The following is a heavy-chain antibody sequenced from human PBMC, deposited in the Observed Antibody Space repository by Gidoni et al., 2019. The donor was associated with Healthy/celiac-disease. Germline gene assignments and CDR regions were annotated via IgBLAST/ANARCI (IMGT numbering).Heavy chain of an antibody. D-gene: IGHD6-13*01. J-gene: IGHJ6*02. CDR1: GFTFDDYG. Sequence: EVQLVESGGGVVRPGGSLRLSCAASGFTFDDYGMSWVRQAPGKGLEWVSGINWNGGSTGYADSVKGRFTISRDNAKNSLYLQMNSLRAEDTALYHCARESSSWSGGYYYYYGMDVWGQGTTVTVSS. CDR2: INWNGGST. V-gene: IGHV3-20*01. CDR3: ARESSSWSGGYYYYYGMDV.